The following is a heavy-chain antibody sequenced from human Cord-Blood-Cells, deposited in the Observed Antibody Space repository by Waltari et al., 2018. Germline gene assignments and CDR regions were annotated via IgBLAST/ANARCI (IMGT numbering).Heavy chain of an antibody. Sequence: VQLAQSGPEVEKPGIGVKGSCKASGFIFTCSAVQGVRQARGQRLEWIGWIVVGSGNTNYAQKFQERVTITRNMSTSTAYMELSSLRSEDTAVYYCAASRFYTDFWSGPDYWGQGTLVTVSS. CDR1: GFIFTCSA. V-gene: IGHV1-58*01. CDR3: AASRFYTDFWSGPDY. D-gene: IGHD3-3*01. CDR2: IVVGSGNT. J-gene: IGHJ4*02.